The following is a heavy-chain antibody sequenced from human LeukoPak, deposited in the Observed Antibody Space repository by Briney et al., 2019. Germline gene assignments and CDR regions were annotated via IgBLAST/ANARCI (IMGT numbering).Heavy chain of an antibody. Sequence: PSQTLSLTCAVYGGSFSGYYWSWIRQPPGKGLEWIGEINHSGSTNYNPSLKSRVTISVDTSKNQFSLKLSSVTAADTAVYYCARGEGAAGCRYWGQGTLVTVSS. V-gene: IGHV4-34*01. J-gene: IGHJ4*02. CDR1: GGSFSGYY. D-gene: IGHD6-13*01. CDR2: INHSGST. CDR3: ARGEGAAGCRY.